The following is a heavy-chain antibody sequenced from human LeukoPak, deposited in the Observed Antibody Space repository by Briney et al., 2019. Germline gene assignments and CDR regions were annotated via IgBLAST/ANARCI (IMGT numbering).Heavy chain of an antibody. J-gene: IGHJ4*02. Sequence: QTGGSLRLSCAASGFTVSSIHMVWVRQAPGKGLEWVSVISDSGGSRYHADSVKGRFTISRDNSKNTLYPQMNSLRAEDTAVYYCAKRVDSSGYYYLPYFDYWGQGTLVTVSS. CDR2: ISDSGGSR. D-gene: IGHD3-22*01. CDR1: GFTVSSIH. CDR3: AKRVDSSGYYYLPYFDY. V-gene: IGHV3-23*01.